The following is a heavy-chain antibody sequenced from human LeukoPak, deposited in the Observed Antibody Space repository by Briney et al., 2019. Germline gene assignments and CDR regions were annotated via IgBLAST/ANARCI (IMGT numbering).Heavy chain of an antibody. CDR3: ARARIAARPFFDY. CDR2: ISYDGSNK. CDR1: GFTFSSYA. D-gene: IGHD6-6*01. J-gene: IGHJ4*02. Sequence: PGGSLRLSCAASGFTFSSYAMHWVRQAPGKGLEWVAVISYDGSNKYYADSVKGRFTISRDNSKNMLYLQMNSLRAEDTAVYYCARARIAARPFFDYWGQGALVTVSS. V-gene: IGHV3-30-3*01.